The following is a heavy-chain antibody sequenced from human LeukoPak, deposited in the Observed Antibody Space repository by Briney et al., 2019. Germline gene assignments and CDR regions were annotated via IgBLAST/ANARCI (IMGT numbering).Heavy chain of an antibody. Sequence: GASVKVSCKASGYNFTGYYMHWVRQAPGQGLEWMGWIDPNSGGTRCAQNFQGRVTMTRDTSISTAYMELSRLRSDDTAVYSCARVDCSGGSCNFDPWGQGTLVTVSS. D-gene: IGHD2-15*01. J-gene: IGHJ5*02. V-gene: IGHV1-2*02. CDR1: GYNFTGYY. CDR3: ARVDCSGGSCNFDP. CDR2: IDPNSGGT.